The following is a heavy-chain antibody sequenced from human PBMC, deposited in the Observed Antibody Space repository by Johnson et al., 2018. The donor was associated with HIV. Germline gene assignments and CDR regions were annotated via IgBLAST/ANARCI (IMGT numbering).Heavy chain of an antibody. CDR1: GFTFDDYA. CDR2: ISWNSGSI. CDR3: ARDRLYSSGWYGTDAFDI. Sequence: VQLVESGGGLVQPGRSLRLSCAASGFTFDDYAMHWVRQAPGKGLEWVSGISWNSGSIGYADSVKGRFTISRDNAKNSLYLQMNSLRAEDTAVYYCARDRLYSSGWYGTDAFDIWGQGTKVTVSS. J-gene: IGHJ3*02. V-gene: IGHV3-9*01. D-gene: IGHD6-19*01.